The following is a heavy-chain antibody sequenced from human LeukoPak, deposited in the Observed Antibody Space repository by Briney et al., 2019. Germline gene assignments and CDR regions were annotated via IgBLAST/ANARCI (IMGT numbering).Heavy chain of an antibody. CDR1: GFTFSDYF. Sequence: GGSLRLSCAASGFTFSDYFMSWIRQAPGKGLEWVSDISSSTSYTNYADSVKGRFTISRDNAKNSLYLQMNSLRAEDTAVYYCARERLYYDGSGYYYGFWGQGTLVTVSS. V-gene: IGHV3-11*05. J-gene: IGHJ4*02. CDR3: ARERLYYDGSGYYYGF. CDR2: ISSSTSYT. D-gene: IGHD3-22*01.